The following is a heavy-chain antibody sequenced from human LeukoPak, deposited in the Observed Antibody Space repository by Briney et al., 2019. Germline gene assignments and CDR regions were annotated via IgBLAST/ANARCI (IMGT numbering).Heavy chain of an antibody. CDR2: IYYSGGT. CDR3: ARGRYSSTPRGAFDI. V-gene: IGHV4-59*01. D-gene: IGHD6-13*01. J-gene: IGHJ3*02. Sequence: SETLSLTCNVSDGSISSYYWSWIRQPPGKGLEWIGYIYYSGGTNYNPSLKSRVTISVDTSKNQFSLKLSSVTAADTAVYYCARGRYSSTPRGAFDIWGQGTMVTVSS. CDR1: DGSISSYY.